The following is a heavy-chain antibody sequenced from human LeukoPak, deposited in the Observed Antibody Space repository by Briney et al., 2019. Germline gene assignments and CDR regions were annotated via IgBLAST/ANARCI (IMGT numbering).Heavy chain of an antibody. Sequence: PGESLKISCKGSGYSFTSYWIGWVRQMPGKGLEWMGIIYPGDSDTRYGPSFQGQVTISADKSISTAYLQWSSLKASDTAMYYCARSVMSIAARGDWFDPWGQGTLVTVSS. CDR2: IYPGDSDT. CDR1: GYSFTSYW. V-gene: IGHV5-51*01. J-gene: IGHJ5*02. D-gene: IGHD6-6*01. CDR3: ARSVMSIAARGDWFDP.